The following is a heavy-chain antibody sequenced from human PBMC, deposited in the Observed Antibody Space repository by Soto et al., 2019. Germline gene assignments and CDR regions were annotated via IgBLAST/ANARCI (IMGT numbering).Heavy chain of an antibody. D-gene: IGHD7-27*01. CDR1: GFTFSSYA. CDR3: ARVTGGAGKKSFSMDV. CDR2: ISGSGGST. Sequence: GGSLRLSCAASGFTFSSYAMSWVRQAPGKGLEWVSAISGSGGSTYYADSVKGRFTISRDNSKNTLYLQMNSLRAEDTAVYYCARVTGGAGKKSFSMDVWGKGTTVTVSS. V-gene: IGHV3-23*01. J-gene: IGHJ6*03.